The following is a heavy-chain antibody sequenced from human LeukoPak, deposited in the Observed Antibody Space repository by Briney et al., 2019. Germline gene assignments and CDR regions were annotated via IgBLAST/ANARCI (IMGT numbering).Heavy chain of an antibody. Sequence: PGGSLRLSCAASGFTFSSYWMSWVRQAPGKGLEWVANIKQDGSEVYYVDSVRGRFSISRDNAKNSLYLQMNSLRAEDTAVYYCAKGLFFKQKKAYDILTGYYSAFDYWGQGTLVTVSS. CDR3: AKGLFFKQKKAYDILTGYYSAFDY. CDR2: IKQDGSEV. V-gene: IGHV3-7*03. J-gene: IGHJ4*02. D-gene: IGHD3-9*01. CDR1: GFTFSSYW.